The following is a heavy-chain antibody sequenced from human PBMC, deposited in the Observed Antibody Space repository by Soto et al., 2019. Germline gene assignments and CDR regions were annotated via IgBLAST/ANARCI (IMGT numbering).Heavy chain of an antibody. V-gene: IGHV4-30-2*01. Sequence: QLQLQESGSGLEKPSQTLSLTCAVSGGSISSGGYSWSWIRQPPGKGLEWIGYIYHSGSTYYNPSLKSRVTILVDRSKNQFSLKLSSVTAADTAVYYCARGEVVALGYWGQGTLVTVSS. CDR1: GGSISSGGYS. D-gene: IGHD2-15*01. CDR3: ARGEVVALGY. J-gene: IGHJ4*02. CDR2: IYHSGST.